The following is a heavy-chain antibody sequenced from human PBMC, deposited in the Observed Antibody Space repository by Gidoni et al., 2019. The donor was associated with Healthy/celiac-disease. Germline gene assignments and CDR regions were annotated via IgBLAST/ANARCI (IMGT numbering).Heavy chain of an antibody. CDR1: GGSISSYY. CDR2: IYYSGST. D-gene: IGHD4-17*01. CDR3: ARGSPTNGDYGDYVDY. J-gene: IGHJ4*02. Sequence: QESGPGLVKPSETLSLTCTVSGGSISSYYWSWIRQPPGKGLEWIGYIYYSGSTNYNPSLKSRVTISVDTSKNQFSLKLSSVTAADTAVYYCARGSPTNGDYGDYVDYWGQGTLVTVSS. V-gene: IGHV4-59*01.